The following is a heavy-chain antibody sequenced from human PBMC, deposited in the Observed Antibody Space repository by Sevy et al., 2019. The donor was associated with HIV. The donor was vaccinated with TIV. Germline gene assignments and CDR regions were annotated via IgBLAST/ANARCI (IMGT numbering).Heavy chain of an antibody. Sequence: GGSLRLSCTASGFTFSNFGMHWVRQVPGKGLEWVTFIRYDGSDKYYAASVKGRFTISRDDSKNTLYLQMDSLRAEDTAIYYCAKDLAGPGRRYYDYWGQGTLVTVSS. J-gene: IGHJ4*02. CDR2: IRYDGSDK. V-gene: IGHV3-30*02. CDR1: GFTFSNFG. D-gene: IGHD6-13*01. CDR3: AKDLAGPGRRYYDY.